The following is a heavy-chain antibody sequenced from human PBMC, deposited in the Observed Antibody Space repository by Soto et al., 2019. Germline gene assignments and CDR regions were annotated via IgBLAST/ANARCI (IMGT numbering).Heavy chain of an antibody. Sequence: SETLSLTCTFSGCHIISGGYSWSWIRQPPGKGLEWIGYIYHSGSTYYNPSLKSRVTISVDRSKNQFSLKLSSVTAADTAVYYCARTPTPWGQGTLVTVSS. D-gene: IGHD1-26*01. CDR1: GCHIISGGYS. CDR3: ARTPTP. V-gene: IGHV4-30-2*01. CDR2: IYHSGST. J-gene: IGHJ5*02.